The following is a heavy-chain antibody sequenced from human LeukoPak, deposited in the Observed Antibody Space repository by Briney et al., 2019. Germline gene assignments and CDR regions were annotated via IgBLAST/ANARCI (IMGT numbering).Heavy chain of an antibody. D-gene: IGHD3-16*02. CDR3: ARRTFGGVIAY. CDR1: GGSISSSIHY. CDR2: MYYSGST. J-gene: IGHJ4*02. V-gene: IGHV4-39*07. Sequence: SETLSLTCAVSGGSISSSIHYWAWIRQPPGKGLEWIGSMYYSGSTYYNPSIKSRVTISLDTSENQFSLKLTSVTAADTAVYYCARRTFGGVIAYWGQGTLVTVSS.